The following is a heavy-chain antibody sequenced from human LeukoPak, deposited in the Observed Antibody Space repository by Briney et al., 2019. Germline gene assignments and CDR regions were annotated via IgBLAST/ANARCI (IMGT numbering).Heavy chain of an antibody. D-gene: IGHD3-22*01. V-gene: IGHV4-59*01. Sequence: SETLSLTCTVSGASISSSYWSWIRQPPGKRLEWIGYIYYNGNTNSNPSLKSRVTISADTSKNRCSVKLSSVTAADTAIYYCVRGNYDNRGYSNAFDIWGQGTMVTVSS. CDR2: IYYNGNT. J-gene: IGHJ3*02. CDR3: VRGNYDNRGYSNAFDI. CDR1: GASISSSY.